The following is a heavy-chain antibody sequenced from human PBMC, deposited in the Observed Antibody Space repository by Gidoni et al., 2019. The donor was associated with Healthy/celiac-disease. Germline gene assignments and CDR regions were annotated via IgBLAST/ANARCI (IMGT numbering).Heavy chain of an antibody. J-gene: IGHJ4*02. Sequence: EVQLVEYGGVLVKPGGSLRLSCAASGFTFSSYSMNWVRQAPGKGLVLVSSISSSSSYIYYSDSVKGRFTISRDNAKNSLYLQMNSLRAEDTAVYYCARDAYSGYDWVLYSSVDYWGQGTLVTVSS. D-gene: IGHD5-12*01. CDR3: ARDAYSGYDWVLYSSVDY. CDR2: ISSSSSYI. V-gene: IGHV3-21*01. CDR1: GFTFSSYS.